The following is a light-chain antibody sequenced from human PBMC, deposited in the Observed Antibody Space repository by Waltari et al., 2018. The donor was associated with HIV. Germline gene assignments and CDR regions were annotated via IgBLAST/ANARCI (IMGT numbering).Light chain of an antibody. Sequence: VVVTQSPLSLPVSLGQPASISCNSSQSLIYSDGNTYLNWFHQRPGQSPRRLIYRVSNRDSGVPDRFSGSGSGTDFTLKISRVEAEDVGVYYCMQGTHWPITFGQGTRLEIK. V-gene: IGKV2-30*01. CDR2: RVS. J-gene: IGKJ5*01. CDR1: QSLIYSDGNTY. CDR3: MQGTHWPIT.